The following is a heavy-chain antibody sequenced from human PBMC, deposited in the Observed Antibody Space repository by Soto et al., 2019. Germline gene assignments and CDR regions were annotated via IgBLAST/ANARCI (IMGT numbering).Heavy chain of an antibody. CDR1: GGSISSSSYY. Sequence: PSETLSLTCTVSGGSISSSSYYWGWIRQPPGKGLEWIGSIYYSGSTYYNPSLKSRVTISVDTSKNQFSLKLSSVTAADTAVYYCARTGYNWNYDYYYYGMDVWGQGTTVTVSS. CDR2: IYYSGST. V-gene: IGHV4-39*01. CDR3: ARTGYNWNYDYYYYGMDV. D-gene: IGHD1-7*01. J-gene: IGHJ6*02.